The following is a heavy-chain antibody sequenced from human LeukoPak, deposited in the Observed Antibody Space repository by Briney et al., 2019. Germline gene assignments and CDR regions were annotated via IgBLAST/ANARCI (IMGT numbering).Heavy chain of an antibody. D-gene: IGHD3-22*01. CDR2: ISGDGGST. CDR3: AKALADRDLPYYYDSSGYYLVLGY. Sequence: GGSLRLSCAASGFTFDGYAMHWVRQAPGKGLEWVSLISGDGGSTYYADSVKGRFTISRDNSKNSLYLQMNSLRTEDTALYYCAKALADRDLPYYYDSSGYYLVLGYWGQGTLVTVSS. CDR1: GFTFDGYA. V-gene: IGHV3-43*02. J-gene: IGHJ4*02.